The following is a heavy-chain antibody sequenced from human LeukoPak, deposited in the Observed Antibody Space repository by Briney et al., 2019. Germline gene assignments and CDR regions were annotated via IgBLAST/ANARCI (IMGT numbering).Heavy chain of an antibody. Sequence: ASVKVSCKASGYTFTGYYMHRVRQAPGQRPEGMGWIDPKSGGTNYAQRFRGRVTMTRDTSISTAYMGLSRLRSDDTAVDYCARDLASSSIDYWGQGTLVTVSS. CDR3: ARDLASSSIDY. CDR2: IDPKSGGT. J-gene: IGHJ4*02. V-gene: IGHV1-2*02. CDR1: GYTFTGYY. D-gene: IGHD6-6*01.